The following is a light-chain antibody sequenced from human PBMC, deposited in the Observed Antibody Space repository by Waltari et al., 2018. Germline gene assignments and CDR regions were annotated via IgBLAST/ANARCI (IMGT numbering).Light chain of an antibody. V-gene: IGKV3-11*01. CDR1: QSVDWY. CDR3: QQRRNWPLT. CDR2: DVS. Sequence: EIVLKLSPATLSLSVGEKATLTCRASQSVDWYLAWYQQKPGQAPRLLIYDVSNRATGIPARFSGSGSDTDFTLTISSLEPEDFAVYFCQQRRNWPLTFGGGTKVEIK. J-gene: IGKJ4*01.